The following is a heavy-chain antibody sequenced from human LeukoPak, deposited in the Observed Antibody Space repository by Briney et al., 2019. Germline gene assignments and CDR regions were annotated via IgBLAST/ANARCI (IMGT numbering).Heavy chain of an antibody. D-gene: IGHD3-22*01. CDR2: IWYDGSNK. CDR3: ARDPSYDSSGYWAFDI. V-gene: IGHV3-33*01. J-gene: IGHJ3*02. CDR1: GFTFSSYG. Sequence: PGRSLRLSCAASGFTFSSYGMHWVRQAPGKGLEWVAVIWYDGSNKYYADSVKGRFTISRDNSKNTLYLQMNSLRAEDTAVYYCARDPSYDSSGYWAFDIWGQGTMVTVSS.